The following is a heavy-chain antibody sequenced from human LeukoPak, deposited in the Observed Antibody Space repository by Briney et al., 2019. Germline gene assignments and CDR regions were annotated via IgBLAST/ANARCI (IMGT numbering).Heavy chain of an antibody. V-gene: IGHV1-2*06. CDR2: INPNSGGT. CDR1: GYTFTGYY. J-gene: IGHJ5*02. D-gene: IGHD2-15*01. Sequence: ASVKVSCKAAGYTFTGYYMFWVRQAPGQGLEWMGRINPNSGGTNHAQKFQGRVTMTRDTSISTAYMELSRLSPDDTAVYYCARGYCSGGSCYSVENWFDPWGQGTLVTVSS. CDR3: ARGYCSGGSCYSVENWFDP.